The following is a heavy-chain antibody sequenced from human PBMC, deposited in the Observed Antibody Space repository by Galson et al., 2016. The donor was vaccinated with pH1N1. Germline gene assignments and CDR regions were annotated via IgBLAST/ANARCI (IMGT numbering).Heavy chain of an antibody. D-gene: IGHD5-18*01. Sequence: ETLSLTCAVSGGSISILNWWSWVRQPPGKGLEWIGEVYQRGNTNYNPSLKSRVTISLDNSKNQFSLRLSSVTAADTAVYYCVGGGYSYDLDYHFGMDVWGQGTTVTVSS. CDR1: GGSISILNW. J-gene: IGHJ6*02. CDR3: VGGGYSYDLDYHFGMDV. CDR2: VYQRGNT. V-gene: IGHV4-4*02.